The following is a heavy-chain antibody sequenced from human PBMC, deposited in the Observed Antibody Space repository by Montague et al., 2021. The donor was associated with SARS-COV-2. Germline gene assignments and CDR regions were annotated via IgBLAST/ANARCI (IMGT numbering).Heavy chain of an antibody. D-gene: IGHD6-13*01. V-gene: IGHV6-1*01. CDR1: GDSVSTNNTT. J-gene: IGHJ4*02. CDR3: GRVFAPAGTFDF. Sequence: CAISGDSVSTNNTTWYWVMQSPSGDLEWLGRTYFRSNWYNDYAVSVKSRITINPDTSKNQFSLQLKSVTPKDTAIYFCGRVFAPAGTFDFWGQGTLVTVSS. CDR2: TYFRSNWYN.